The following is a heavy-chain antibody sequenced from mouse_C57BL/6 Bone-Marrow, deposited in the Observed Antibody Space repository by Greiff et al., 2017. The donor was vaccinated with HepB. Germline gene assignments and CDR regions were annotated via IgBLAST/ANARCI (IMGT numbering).Heavy chain of an antibody. Sequence: VQLVESGPELVKPGASVKISCKASGYAFSSSWMNWVKQRPGKGLEWIGRIYPGDGDTNYNGKFKGKATLTADKSSSTAYMQLSSLTSEDSAVYFCAHYGNSAWFAYWGQGTLVTVSA. CDR3: AHYGNSAWFAY. CDR2: IYPGDGDT. V-gene: IGHV1-82*01. CDR1: GYAFSSSW. J-gene: IGHJ3*01. D-gene: IGHD2-1*01.